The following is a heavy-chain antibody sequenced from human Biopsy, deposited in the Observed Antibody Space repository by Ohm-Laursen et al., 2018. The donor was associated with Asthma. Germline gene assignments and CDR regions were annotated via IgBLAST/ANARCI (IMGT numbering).Heavy chain of an antibody. J-gene: IGHJ4*02. Sequence: SLRLSCAASGFSFSNYGMHWVRQAPGKGLDWMAVISFDGTNRNYTDSVKGRFTISRDNSRNTLHLEMNSLRAEDTAVYFCAKEVFPGWELRRGPDFWGQGTLVTVSS. D-gene: IGHD1-26*01. CDR2: ISFDGTNR. CDR1: GFSFSNYG. CDR3: AKEVFPGWELRRGPDF. V-gene: IGHV3-30*18.